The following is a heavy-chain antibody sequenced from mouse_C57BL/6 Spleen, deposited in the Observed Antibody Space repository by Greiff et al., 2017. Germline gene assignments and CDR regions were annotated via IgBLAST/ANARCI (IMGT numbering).Heavy chain of an antibody. J-gene: IGHJ2*01. CDR2: IHPNSGST. D-gene: IGHD1-1*01. CDR3: ARNYGNYFDY. CDR1: GYNFTSYW. Sequence: QVQLQQPGAELVKPGASVKLSCKASGYNFTSYWMNWVKQRPGQGLEWIGMIHPNSGSTNYNEKFKSKATLTVDKSSSTAYMQLSSLTSEDSAVYYCARNYGNYFDYWGQGTTHTVSS. V-gene: IGHV1-64*01.